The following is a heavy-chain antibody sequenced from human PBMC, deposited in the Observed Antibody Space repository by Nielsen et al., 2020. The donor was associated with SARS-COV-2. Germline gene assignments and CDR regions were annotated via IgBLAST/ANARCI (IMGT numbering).Heavy chain of an antibody. V-gene: IGHV3-48*03. J-gene: IGHJ3*02. CDR3: RGWLATFDI. CDR2: MSSSGVTI. Sequence: GESLKISCAASGFTISNYGMNWVRQAPGTGLEWVSHMSSSGVTIYYADSVKGRFTISRDNAKNSIYLQMNSLRGEDTAVYYCRGWLATFDIWGQGTLVTVSS. CDR1: GFTISNYG. D-gene: IGHD3-22*01.